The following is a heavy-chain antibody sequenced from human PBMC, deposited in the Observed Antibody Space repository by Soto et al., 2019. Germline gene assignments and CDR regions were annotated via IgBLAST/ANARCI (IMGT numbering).Heavy chain of an antibody. D-gene: IGHD2-21*02. CDR2: VSADGFTT. CDR3: VVSAFWRGDCYCHFDA. J-gene: IGHJ5*02. CDR1: GFTFSSFA. Sequence: EGQVLESGGGLVQPGGSLRLTCAASGFTFSSFALSWVRQSPGKGLEWVSTVSADGFTTDYTDSVKGRFTISRDNSKNTLFLQTNNLRAEDTSVYFGVVSAFWRGDCYCHFDAWGQGTLVTVSS. V-gene: IGHV3-23*01.